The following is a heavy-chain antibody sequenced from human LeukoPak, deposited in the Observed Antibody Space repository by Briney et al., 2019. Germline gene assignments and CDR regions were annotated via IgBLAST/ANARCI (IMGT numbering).Heavy chain of an antibody. D-gene: IGHD4-17*01. J-gene: IGHJ1*01. Sequence: GGSLRLSCAASGFIFSSYGMHWVRQAPGKGLEWVAVISYDGSNKYYADSVKGRFTISRDNSKNTLYLQMNSLRAEDTAVYYCARDDYGDYVSYFLHWGQGTLVIVSS. CDR2: ISYDGSNK. CDR3: ARDDYGDYVSYFLH. CDR1: GFIFSSYG. V-gene: IGHV3-30*03.